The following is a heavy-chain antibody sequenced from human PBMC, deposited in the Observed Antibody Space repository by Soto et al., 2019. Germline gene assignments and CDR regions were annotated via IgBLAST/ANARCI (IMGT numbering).Heavy chain of an antibody. Sequence: GGSLRLSCAASGFTFSNAWMSWVRQAPGKGLEWVGRIKSKTGGGTTDYAAPVKGRFTISRDDSKNTLYLQMNSLKTEDTAVYYCTTDIVATISYYYGMDVWGQGTTVTVSS. CDR1: GFTFSNAW. V-gene: IGHV3-15*01. CDR2: IKSKTGGGTT. J-gene: IGHJ6*02. D-gene: IGHD5-12*01. CDR3: TTDIVATISYYYGMDV.